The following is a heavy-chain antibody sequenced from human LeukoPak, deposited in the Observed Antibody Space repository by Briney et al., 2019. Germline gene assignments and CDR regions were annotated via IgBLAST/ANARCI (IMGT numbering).Heavy chain of an antibody. D-gene: IGHD1/OR15-1a*01. Sequence: PSETLSLTCAVSGGCISSYYWSWTRQSPGKGLEWIAYIYHSGNTNYNPSFKSRVTISVDTSKNQFSLKLTSVAAADTAIYYCARQPSGTAAFDIWGQGTMVTVSS. CDR3: ARQPSGTAAFDI. CDR1: GGCISSYY. V-gene: IGHV4-59*08. CDR2: IYHSGNT. J-gene: IGHJ3*02.